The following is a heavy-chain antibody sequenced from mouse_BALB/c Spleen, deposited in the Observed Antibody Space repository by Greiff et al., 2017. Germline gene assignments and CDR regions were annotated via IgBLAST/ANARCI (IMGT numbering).Heavy chain of an antibody. V-gene: IGHV1-14*01. J-gene: IGHJ4*01. CDR3: AKEGYRYEDYAMDY. CDR2: INPYNDGT. Sequence: VQLQQSGPELLKPGASVKMSCKASGYTFTSYVMHWVKQKPGQGLEWIGYINPYNDGTKYNEKFKGKATLTSDKSSSTAYMELSSLTSEDSAVYYCAKEGYRYEDYAMDYWGQGTSVTVSS. CDR1: GYTFTSYV. D-gene: IGHD2-14*01.